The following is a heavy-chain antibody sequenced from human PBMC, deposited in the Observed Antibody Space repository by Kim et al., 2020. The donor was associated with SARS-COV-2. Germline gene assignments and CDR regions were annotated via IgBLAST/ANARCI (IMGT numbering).Heavy chain of an antibody. Sequence: SVKVSCKASGGTFSSYAISWVRQAPGQGLEWMGGIIPIFGTANYAQKFQGRVTITADESTSTAYMELSSLRSEDTAVYYCARGLRYCRGGSCYSGYYYGMDVWGQGTTVTVSS. J-gene: IGHJ6*02. CDR2: IIPIFGTA. CDR3: ARGLRYCRGGSCYSGYYYGMDV. D-gene: IGHD2-15*01. V-gene: IGHV1-69*13. CDR1: GGTFSSYA.